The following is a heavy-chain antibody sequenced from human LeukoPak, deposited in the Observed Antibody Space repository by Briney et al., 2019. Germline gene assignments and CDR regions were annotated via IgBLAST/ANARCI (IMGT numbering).Heavy chain of an antibody. CDR1: GFTFSTYW. V-gene: IGHV3-7*01. Sequence: GGSLRLSCAASGFTFSTYWMSWVRQAPGMGLEWVANIKQDGSEKRYVDSVRGRFTISRDNAKNSLYLQMNSLRAEDTAVYYCARDWRGLLIHRRGFDYWGQGTLVTVSS. D-gene: IGHD3-3*01. J-gene: IGHJ4*02. CDR2: IKQDGSEK. CDR3: ARDWRGLLIHRRGFDY.